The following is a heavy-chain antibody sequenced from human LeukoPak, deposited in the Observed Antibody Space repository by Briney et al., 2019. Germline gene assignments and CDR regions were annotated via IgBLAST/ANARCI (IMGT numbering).Heavy chain of an antibody. V-gene: IGHV3-48*04. CDR3: AKSASYYGSGYFFDF. CDR2: ISSTASSI. D-gene: IGHD3-10*01. J-gene: IGHJ4*02. Sequence: GGSLRLSCAASEFTFSSYSMSWVRQAPGKGLEWVSYISSTASSIYYADSVKGRFTISRDNAKNTLYLQMNSLRAEDTAVYYCAKSASYYGSGYFFDFWGQGTLVTVSS. CDR1: EFTFSSYS.